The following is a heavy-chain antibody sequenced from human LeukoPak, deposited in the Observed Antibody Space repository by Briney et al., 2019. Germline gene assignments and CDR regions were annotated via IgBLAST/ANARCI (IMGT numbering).Heavy chain of an antibody. V-gene: IGHV6-1*01. Sequence: SQTLSLTCGISGDSVSSNSAAWNWISQSPSRGLEWLGRTYYRSKWYNDYAVSVKSRITINPDTSKNQFSLHLNSVTPEDTAVYYCAGYSYGVRPSWGQGTLVTVSS. J-gene: IGHJ5*02. CDR3: AGYSYGVRPS. D-gene: IGHD5-18*01. CDR2: TYYRSKWYN. CDR1: GDSVSSNSAA.